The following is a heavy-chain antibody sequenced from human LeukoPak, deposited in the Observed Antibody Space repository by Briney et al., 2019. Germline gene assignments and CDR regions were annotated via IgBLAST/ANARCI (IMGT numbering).Heavy chain of an antibody. CDR3: AKIVVVPAAIGEDYYYMDV. J-gene: IGHJ6*03. D-gene: IGHD2-2*02. CDR2: ISASGGST. CDR1: GFTFSNYA. Sequence: PGGSLRLSCGRSGFTFSNYAMSWVRQAPGEGLEWVSSISASGGSTYYADSVKGRFTISRDNSKNTLYLQMNSLRAEDTAVYYCAKIVVVPAAIGEDYYYMDVWGKGTTVTVSS. V-gene: IGHV3-23*01.